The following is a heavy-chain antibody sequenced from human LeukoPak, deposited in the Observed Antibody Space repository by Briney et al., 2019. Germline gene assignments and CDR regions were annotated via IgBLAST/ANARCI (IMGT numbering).Heavy chain of an antibody. D-gene: IGHD6-13*01. CDR3: ARVPGGQQLVLTFDY. Sequence: ASVKVSFKASGYTFTGYYMHWVRQAPGQGLEWMGWINPNSGGTNYAQKFQGRVTMTRDTSISTAYMELSRLRSDDTAVYYCARVPGGQQLVLTFDYWGQGTLVTVSS. CDR2: INPNSGGT. CDR1: GYTFTGYY. V-gene: IGHV1-2*02. J-gene: IGHJ4*02.